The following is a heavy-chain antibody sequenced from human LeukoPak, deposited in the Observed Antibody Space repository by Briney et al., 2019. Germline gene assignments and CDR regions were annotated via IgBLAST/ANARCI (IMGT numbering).Heavy chain of an antibody. CDR2: ISAYNGNT. V-gene: IGHV1-18*01. J-gene: IGHJ4*02. CDR3: ARDLHIRQQLVPYTARYFDY. CDR1: GYTFTSYG. Sequence: ASVTVSCKASGYTFTSYGISWVRQAPGQGLEWMGWISAYNGNTNYAQRLQGRVTMTTDTSTSTAYMELRSLRSDDTAVYYCARDLHIRQQLVPYTARYFDYWGQGTLVTVSS. D-gene: IGHD6-13*01.